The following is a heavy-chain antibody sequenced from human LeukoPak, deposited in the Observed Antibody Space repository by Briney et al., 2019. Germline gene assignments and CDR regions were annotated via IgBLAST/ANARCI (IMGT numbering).Heavy chain of an antibody. CDR3: ARAPTAGYSSGWYSWFDP. D-gene: IGHD6-19*01. V-gene: IGHV4-34*01. J-gene: IGHJ5*02. CDR1: GGSFSGYH. CDR2: INHSGST. Sequence: SETLSLTCAVYGGSFSGYHWSWIRQPPGKGLEWIGEINHSGSTNYNPSLKSRVTISVDTSKNQFSLKPSSVTAADTAVYYCARAPTAGYSSGWYSWFDPWGQGTLVTVSS.